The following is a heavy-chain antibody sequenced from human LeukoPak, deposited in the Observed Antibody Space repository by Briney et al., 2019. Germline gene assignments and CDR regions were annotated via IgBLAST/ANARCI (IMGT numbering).Heavy chain of an antibody. V-gene: IGHV3-73*01. CDR1: GLTVSGSA. J-gene: IGHJ6*04. CDR2: IRSKANSSAT. Sequence: GGSLSLSCAPSGLTVSGSAMHWVRQASGKWLGWVGRIRSKANSSATAYGASVKGSFNNSRDASKNPAYLQMNSLTTEDTAVYYCTRHVRDVWGKGTTVTSSS. CDR3: TRHVRDV.